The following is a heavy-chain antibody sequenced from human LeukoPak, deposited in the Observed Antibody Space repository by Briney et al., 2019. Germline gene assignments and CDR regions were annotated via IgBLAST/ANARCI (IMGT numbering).Heavy chain of an antibody. CDR2: IYYSEST. V-gene: IGHV4-39*01. J-gene: IGHJ4*02. CDR3: ASRLHYDFWSGYYTGR. CDR1: GPSISSSSSC. Sequence: MTSQSLSLTCPLSGPSISSSSSCWGWLRQPPGKGLEGIGSIYYSESTYYNPTLKSRGTISVDTSKNQYSLKLSSVTAADTAVYYCASRLHYDFWSGYYTGRWGQGALVTVSS. D-gene: IGHD3-3*01.